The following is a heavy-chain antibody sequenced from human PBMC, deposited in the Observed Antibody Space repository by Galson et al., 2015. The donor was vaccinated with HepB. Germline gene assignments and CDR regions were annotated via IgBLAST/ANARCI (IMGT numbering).Heavy chain of an antibody. CDR2: ISQDGSEK. CDR3: ARALRTFSMKETSETFIDY. Sequence: SLRLSCAASGFSFNSYWMSWVRQAPGKGLEWVAIISQDGSEKYFVDSVKGRFTISRDNAKNSLFLQMNSLRAEDTAVYYCARALRTFSMKETSETFIDYWGQGTLVTVSS. J-gene: IGHJ4*02. CDR1: GFSFNSYW. D-gene: IGHD3-16*01. V-gene: IGHV3-7*05.